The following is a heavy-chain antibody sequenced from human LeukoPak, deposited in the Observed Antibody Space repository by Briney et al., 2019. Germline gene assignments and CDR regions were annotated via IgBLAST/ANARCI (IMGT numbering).Heavy chain of an antibody. CDR3: ARVAARPQYFDY. CDR2: IYTSGST. V-gene: IGHV4-4*07. Sequence: KPSETLSLTCSVSGGSISNYYWGWIRQPAGKGLEWIARIYTSGSTDYNPSLKSRVTISVDTSKNQFSLKLSSVTAADTAVYYCARVAARPQYFDYWGQGTLVTVSS. J-gene: IGHJ4*02. CDR1: GGSISNYY. D-gene: IGHD2-15*01.